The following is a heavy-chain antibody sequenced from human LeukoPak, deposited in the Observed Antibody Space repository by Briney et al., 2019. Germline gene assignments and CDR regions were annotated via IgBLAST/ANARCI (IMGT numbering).Heavy chain of an antibody. CDR2: ISYDGSSK. D-gene: IGHD6-13*01. Sequence: GGSLRLSCAASGFTFSSYGMHWVRQAPGKGLEWVAVISYDGSSKYYADSVKGRFTISRDNSKNTLYLQMNSLRAEDTAVYYCAKVVSRGYYYYYGMDVWGQGTTVTVSS. J-gene: IGHJ6*02. CDR1: GFTFSSYG. CDR3: AKVVSRGYYYYYGMDV. V-gene: IGHV3-30*18.